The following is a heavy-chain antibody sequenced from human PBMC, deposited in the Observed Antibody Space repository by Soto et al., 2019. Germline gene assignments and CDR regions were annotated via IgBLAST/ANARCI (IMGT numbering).Heavy chain of an antibody. Sequence: PSETLSLTCPVSGDSSRSYYWGWVRQPPGKGLEWIGYIYYSGSTNYNPSLKSRVTISVDTPKDQFSLKITSVTAADTAVYYCAGEPVAGPKAHSVDIWGQGTMVTVSS. D-gene: IGHD6-19*01. J-gene: IGHJ3*02. CDR2: IYYSGST. CDR1: GDSSRSYY. V-gene: IGHV4-59*13. CDR3: AGEPVAGPKAHSVDI.